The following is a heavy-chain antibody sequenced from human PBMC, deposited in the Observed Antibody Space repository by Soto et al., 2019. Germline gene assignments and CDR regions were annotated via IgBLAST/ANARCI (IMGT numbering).Heavy chain of an antibody. J-gene: IGHJ6*02. CDR1: GGSFSGYY. V-gene: IGHV4-34*01. Sequence: SETLSFTCAVYGGSFSGYYWSWIRQPPGKGLERIGEINHSGSTNYNPSLKSRVTISVDTSKNQFSLKLSSVTAADTAVYYCASPIQRYGMDVWGQGTTVTVSS. D-gene: IGHD5-18*01. CDR3: ASPIQRYGMDV. CDR2: INHSGST.